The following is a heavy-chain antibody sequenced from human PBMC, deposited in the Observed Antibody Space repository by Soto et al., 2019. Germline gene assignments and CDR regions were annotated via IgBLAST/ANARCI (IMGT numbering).Heavy chain of an antibody. CDR1: GFTLSDHY. Sequence: EVQLVESGGGLVQPGGSLRLSCAASGFTLSDHYMDWVRQAPGKGLEWVGRTKNKANRYITEYAASVNGRFTISRDDSKNSVYLHRNSLKSEDTAVYYCGRWVSGSPDSWGQGTLVTVSS. J-gene: IGHJ4*02. CDR2: TKNKANRYIT. CDR3: GRWVSGSPDS. D-gene: IGHD1-26*01. V-gene: IGHV3-72*01.